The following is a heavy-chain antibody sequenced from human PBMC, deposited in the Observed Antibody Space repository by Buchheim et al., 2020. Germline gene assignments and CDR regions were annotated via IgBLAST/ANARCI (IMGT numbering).Heavy chain of an antibody. J-gene: IGHJ6*02. CDR2: ISSSSSTI. CDR3: ARDGGVNYYDFWSGYYTGGTYYGMDV. D-gene: IGHD3-3*01. Sequence: EVQLVESGGGLVQPGGSLRLSCAASGFTFSSYSMNWVRQAPGKGLEWVSYISSSSSTIYYADSVKCRFTISRDNAKNSLYLQMNSLRAEDTAVYYCARDGGVNYYDFWSGYYTGGTYYGMDVWGQGTT. CDR1: GFTFSSYS. V-gene: IGHV3-48*01.